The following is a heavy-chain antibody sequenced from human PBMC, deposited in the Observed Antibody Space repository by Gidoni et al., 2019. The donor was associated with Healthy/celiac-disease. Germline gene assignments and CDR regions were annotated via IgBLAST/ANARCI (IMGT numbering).Heavy chain of an antibody. CDR2: IYWNDDK. V-gene: IGHV2-5*01. J-gene: IGHJ2*01. CDR1: GFSLSTSGVG. D-gene: IGHD6-13*01. Sequence: QITLKESGPTLVKPTQTLTLTCTFSGFSLSTSGVGVGWIRQPPGKALEWLALIYWNDDKRYSPSLESRLTITKDTSKNQVVLTMTNMDPVDTATYYCAHRLSIAAAGIWYFDLWGRGTLVTVSS. CDR3: AHRLSIAAAGIWYFDL.